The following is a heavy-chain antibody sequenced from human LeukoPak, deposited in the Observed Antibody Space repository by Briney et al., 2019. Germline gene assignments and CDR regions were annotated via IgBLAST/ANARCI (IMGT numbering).Heavy chain of an antibody. Sequence: GGSLRLSCAASGFTFSSYGMHWVRQAPGKGLEWVSAISGSGGSTYYADSVTGRFTISRDNSKNTLYLQMNSLRAEDTAVYYCAKARNYYGSGSSFDYWGQGTLVTVSS. J-gene: IGHJ4*02. CDR3: AKARNYYGSGSSFDY. CDR2: ISGSGGST. D-gene: IGHD3-10*01. V-gene: IGHV3-23*01. CDR1: GFTFSSYG.